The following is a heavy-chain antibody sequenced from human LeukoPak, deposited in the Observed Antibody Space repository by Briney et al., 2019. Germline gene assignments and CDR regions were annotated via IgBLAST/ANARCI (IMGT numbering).Heavy chain of an antibody. J-gene: IGHJ4*01. V-gene: IGHV3-74*01. Sequence: QPGGSLRLSCAASGFTISGYWMHWVRQAPGKGLVWVSRISGDGSITVYADSVKGRFTISRDNAKNTLYLQMNSLRAEDTAVYYCASGRAGNYYNHNDYWGQGTLVTVSS. CDR2: ISGDGSIT. D-gene: IGHD3-10*01. CDR1: GFTISGYW. CDR3: ASGRAGNYYNHNDY.